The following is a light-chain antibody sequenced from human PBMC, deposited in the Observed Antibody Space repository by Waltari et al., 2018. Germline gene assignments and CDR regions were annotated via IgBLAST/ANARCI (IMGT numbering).Light chain of an antibody. CDR2: EVS. CDR1: SSDVGGYHY. V-gene: IGLV2-8*01. J-gene: IGLJ2*01. CDR3: SSYAGTNNLV. Sequence: QSALTLPPSASGSPGQSVALSCPGSSSDVGGYHYVSWYQQHPGKAPKLMISEVSERPSGVPDRFSGSKSGNTASLTVSGLQAEDEADYYCSSYAGTNNLVFGGGTKLTVL.